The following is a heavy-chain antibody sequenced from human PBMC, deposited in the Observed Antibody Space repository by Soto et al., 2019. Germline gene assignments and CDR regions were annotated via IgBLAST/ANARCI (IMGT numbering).Heavy chain of an antibody. CDR2: IYHSGST. J-gene: IGHJ4*02. CDR1: GGSISSGGYS. V-gene: IGHV4-30-2*01. D-gene: IGHD3-22*01. CDR3: AGLLRGKYYYDSSANTSGDY. Sequence: SETLSLTCAVSGGSISSGGYSWSWIRQPPGKGLEWIGYIYHSGSTYYNPSLKSRVTISVDRSKNQFSLKLSSVTAADTAAYYCAGLLRGKYYYDSSANTSGDYWGQGTLVTVSS.